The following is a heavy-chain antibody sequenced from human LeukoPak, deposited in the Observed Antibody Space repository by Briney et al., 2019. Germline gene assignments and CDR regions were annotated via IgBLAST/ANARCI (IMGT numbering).Heavy chain of an antibody. CDR1: GGSISSYY. Sequence: PSETLSLTCTVSGGSISSYYWTWIRLPPGKGLEWIGYIYYTGATYYKPSLKSRVTMSLDTSKSQFSLRLSSVTAADAAVYYCARAGYSYGTGYYFDYWGQGALVTVSS. J-gene: IGHJ4*02. V-gene: IGHV4-59*01. D-gene: IGHD5-18*01. CDR3: ARAGYSYGTGYYFDY. CDR2: IYYTGAT.